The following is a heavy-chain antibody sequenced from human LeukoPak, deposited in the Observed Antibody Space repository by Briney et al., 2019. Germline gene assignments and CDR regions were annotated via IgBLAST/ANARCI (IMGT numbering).Heavy chain of an antibody. J-gene: IGHJ4*02. CDR3: AKNLYYFDY. D-gene: IGHD1-14*01. V-gene: IGHV3-13*01. Sequence: GGSLRLSCVASGLTFSSYDMHWIRQAPGKGLEWVSSIGATGDTYYADSVKGRFTISRDNSKNTLYLQMNSLRAEDTAVYYCAKNLYYFDYWGQGTLVTVSS. CDR2: IGATGDT. CDR1: GLTFSSYD.